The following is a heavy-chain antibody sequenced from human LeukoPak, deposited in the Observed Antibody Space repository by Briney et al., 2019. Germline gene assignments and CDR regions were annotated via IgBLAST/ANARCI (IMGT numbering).Heavy chain of an antibody. CDR1: VFTFSSDW. V-gene: IGHV3-23*01. J-gene: IGHJ3*02. CDR3: ARDPNGDYIGAFEI. Sequence: GGSLRLSCAASVFTFSSDWMSWLRQAPGKGPEWVSAIRGSGSGTYYADSVRGRFTVSRDNSRNSLYLQMNRLRAEDTAIYFCARDPNGDYIGAFEILGQGTKVTVSS. CDR2: IRGSGSGT. D-gene: IGHD4-17*01.